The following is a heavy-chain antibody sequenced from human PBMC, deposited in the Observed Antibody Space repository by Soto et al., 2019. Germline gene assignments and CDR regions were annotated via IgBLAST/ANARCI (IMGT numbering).Heavy chain of an antibody. CDR1: GFTFSSYA. CDR3: ARGPHMVRGVPGGWFDP. V-gene: IGHV3-30-3*01. Sequence: QVQLVESGGGVVQPGRSLRLSCAASGFTFSSYAMHWVRQAPGKGLEWVAVISYDGSNKYYADSVKGRFTISRDNSKNXXYLQMNSLRAEDTAVYYCARGPHMVRGVPGGWFDPWGQGTLVTVSS. J-gene: IGHJ5*02. CDR2: ISYDGSNK. D-gene: IGHD3-10*01.